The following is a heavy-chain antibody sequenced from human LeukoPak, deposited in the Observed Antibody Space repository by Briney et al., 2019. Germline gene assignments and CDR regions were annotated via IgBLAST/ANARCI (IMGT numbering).Heavy chain of an antibody. D-gene: IGHD3-10*01. V-gene: IGHV4-30-2*01. CDR2: IYHSGST. CDR1: GGSISSGGYS. J-gene: IGHJ4*02. CDR3: AGGRYGSGSYYRGDY. Sequence: PSQTLSLTCAVSGGSISSGGYSWSWIRQPPGKGLEWIGYIYHSGSTYYNPSLKSRVTISVDRSKNQFSLKLSSVTAADTAVYYCAGGRYGSGSYYRGDYWGRGTLVTVSS.